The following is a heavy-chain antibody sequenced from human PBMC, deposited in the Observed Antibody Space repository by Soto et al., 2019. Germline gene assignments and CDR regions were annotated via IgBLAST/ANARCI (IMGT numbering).Heavy chain of an antibody. D-gene: IGHD2-15*01. CDR2: ISYDGRNK. J-gene: IGHJ4*02. CDR1: GFTFSSYG. Sequence: QVQLVESGGGVVQPGRSLRLSCVASGFTFSSYGIHWVRQAPGKGLEWVAIISYDGRNKYYADSVKGRFTLSRDNSKSSEYLQMNSLSVEDAAVYYCARDTESPAWSGVSCHWGQGTLVTVSS. CDR3: ARDTESPAWSGVSCH. V-gene: IGHV3-30*03.